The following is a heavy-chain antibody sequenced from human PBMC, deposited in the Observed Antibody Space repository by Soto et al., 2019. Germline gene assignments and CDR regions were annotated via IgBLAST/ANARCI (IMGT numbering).Heavy chain of an antibody. V-gene: IGHV6-1*01. CDR1: GDSVSSNSAA. Sequence: PSQTLSLTCAISGDSVSSNSAAWNWIRQSPSRGLEWLGRTYYRSKWYNDYAVSVKSRITINPDTSKNQFSLQLNSVTPEDTAVYYRARAAKSQRSWGQTYGMDVWGQGTTVTVSS. D-gene: IGHD6-13*01. CDR2: TYYRSKWYN. J-gene: IGHJ6*02. CDR3: ARAAKSQRSWGQTYGMDV.